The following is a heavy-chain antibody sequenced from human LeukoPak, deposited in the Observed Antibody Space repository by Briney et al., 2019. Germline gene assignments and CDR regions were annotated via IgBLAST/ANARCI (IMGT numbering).Heavy chain of an antibody. Sequence: RTSETLSLTCTVSGGSISSYYWSWIRQPPGKGLEWIGYIYYSGSTNYNPSLKSRVTISVDTSKNQFSLKLSSVTAADTAVYYCARSPTIFLAWGPQPDAFDIWGQGTMVTVSS. CDR2: IYYSGST. V-gene: IGHV4-59*01. CDR3: ARSPTIFLAWGPQPDAFDI. D-gene: IGHD3-3*01. CDR1: GGSISSYY. J-gene: IGHJ3*02.